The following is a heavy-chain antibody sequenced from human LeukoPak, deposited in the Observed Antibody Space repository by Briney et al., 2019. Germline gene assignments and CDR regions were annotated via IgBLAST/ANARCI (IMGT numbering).Heavy chain of an antibody. V-gene: IGHV1-69*05. D-gene: IGHD3-9*01. CDR1: GGTFSSYA. CDR2: IIPIFGTA. J-gene: IGHJ4*02. Sequence: SVKVSCKASGGTFSSYAISWVRQAPGQGLEWMGGIIPIFGTANYAQKFQGRVTITTDESTSTAYMELSSLRSEDTAVYYYARGRYSNWGYFDYWGQGTLVTVSS. CDR3: ARGRYSNWGYFDY.